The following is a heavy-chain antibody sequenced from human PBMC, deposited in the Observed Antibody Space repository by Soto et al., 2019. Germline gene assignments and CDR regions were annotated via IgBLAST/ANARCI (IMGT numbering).Heavy chain of an antibody. CDR3: ARDLGGLGSGWYEDYFDY. D-gene: IGHD6-19*01. V-gene: IGHV3-23*01. CDR1: GFTFTSYA. CDR2: ISGGGGDST. Sequence: GGSLRLSCAASGFTFTSYAMSWVRQAPGKGLEWVAAISGGGGDSTYYADSVKGRLIISKDNSKNTVYLQMSSLRAEDTAVYYCARDLGGLGSGWYEDYFDYWGQGTLVTVSS. J-gene: IGHJ4*02.